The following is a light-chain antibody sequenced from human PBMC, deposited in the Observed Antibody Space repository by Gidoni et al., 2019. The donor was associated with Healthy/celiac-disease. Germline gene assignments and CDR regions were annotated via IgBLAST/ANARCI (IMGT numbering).Light chain of an antibody. CDR3: QSYDSSLSGVV. V-gene: IGLV1-40*01. Sequence: QSVLTQPPSVSGAPGKRVTISCTGSSSNIVAGYDVHWYQQLPGTAPKLLIYGNSNRPSGVPDRFSGSKSGTSASLAITGLQAEDEADYYCQSYDSSLSGVVFGGGTKLTVL. CDR2: GNS. J-gene: IGLJ2*01. CDR1: SSNIVAGYD.